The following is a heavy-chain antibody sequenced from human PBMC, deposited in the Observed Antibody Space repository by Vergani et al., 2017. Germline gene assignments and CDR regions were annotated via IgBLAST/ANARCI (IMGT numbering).Heavy chain of an antibody. CDR1: GLTFTSSA. CDR2: IVVGSGHT. CDR3: AADAYYYDSSAVXVQH. J-gene: IGHJ1*01. D-gene: IGHD3-22*01. V-gene: IGHV1-58*01. Sequence: QMQLVQSGPEVKKPGTSVKVSCKASGLTFTSSAVQWVRQARGQRLEWIGWIVVGSGHTNYAQKFQERVTITRDMSTSTAYMELSSLRSEDTAVYYCAADAYYYDSSAVXVQHWGQGTLVTVSA.